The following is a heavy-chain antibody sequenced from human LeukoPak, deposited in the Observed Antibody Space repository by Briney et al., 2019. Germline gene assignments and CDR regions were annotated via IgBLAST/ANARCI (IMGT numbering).Heavy chain of an antibody. V-gene: IGHV5-51*01. CDR2: IYPGDSDT. CDR1: GYSFTSYW. D-gene: IGHD3-16*01. CDR3: ARAYVWGMGVFDY. J-gene: IGHJ4*02. Sequence: GESLKISCKGSGYSFTSYWIGWVRPMPGKGLEWMGIIYPGDSDTRYSPSFQGQVTISADKSISTACLQWSSLKASDTAMYYCARAYVWGMGVFDYWGQGTLVTVSS.